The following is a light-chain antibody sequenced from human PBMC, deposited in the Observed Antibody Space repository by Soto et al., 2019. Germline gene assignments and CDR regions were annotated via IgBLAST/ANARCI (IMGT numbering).Light chain of an antibody. CDR1: QSVSNSY. CDR2: GSS. V-gene: IGKV3-20*01. Sequence: EIVLTQSPGTLSLSPGERATLSCRASQSVSNSYLSWYQQKPGQAPRLLIYGSSSRATGIPDRFSGSGAGTDFTLTISRLEPEDLAVYYCQQYDSSPTTFGQGTKVEIK. J-gene: IGKJ1*01. CDR3: QQYDSSPTT.